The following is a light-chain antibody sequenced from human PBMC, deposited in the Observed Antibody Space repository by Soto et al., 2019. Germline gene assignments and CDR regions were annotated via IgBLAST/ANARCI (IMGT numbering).Light chain of an antibody. V-gene: IGLV2-8*01. Sequence: QSALTQHPSASGSPGQSVTIPCTGTSSDVGAYDHVSWYQQHPGKAPKLIIYELAKRPAGVPDRFSGSKSGNTASLTVYGLQAEDEADYFCSSDAGDHNYVFGTGTRSPS. CDR2: ELA. CDR3: SSDAGDHNYV. CDR1: SSDVGAYDH. J-gene: IGLJ1*01.